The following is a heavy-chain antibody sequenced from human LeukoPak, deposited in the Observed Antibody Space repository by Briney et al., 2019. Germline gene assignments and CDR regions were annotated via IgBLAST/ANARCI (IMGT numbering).Heavy chain of an antibody. CDR1: GYSFTAFY. V-gene: IGHV1-2*02. J-gene: IGHJ4*02. D-gene: IGHD3-22*01. Sequence: ASVKVSCKASGYSFTAFYIHWVRQAPGQGLEWMGWIHPRSGETNYAYKFRGRVTMTRDTSISTTYMDLGSLGSDDTAVYYCARADMSSGYTPNDYWGQGTLVTVSS. CDR3: ARADMSSGYTPNDY. CDR2: IHPRSGET.